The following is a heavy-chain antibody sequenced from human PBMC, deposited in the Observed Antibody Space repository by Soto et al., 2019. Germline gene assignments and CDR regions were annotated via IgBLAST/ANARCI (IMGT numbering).Heavy chain of an antibody. D-gene: IGHD1-26*01. V-gene: IGHV3-11*01. J-gene: IGHJ4*02. CDR1: GFPFSDFY. Sequence: LRLSCAASGFPFSDFYMTWIRRAPGRGLQCLSYISGRGGTIYYADSVKGRFTISRDNAKNSLDLQMDGLRGDDTGVYYCARTTWELGVRFDYWGQGALVTVSS. CDR2: ISGRGGTI. CDR3: ARTTWELGVRFDY.